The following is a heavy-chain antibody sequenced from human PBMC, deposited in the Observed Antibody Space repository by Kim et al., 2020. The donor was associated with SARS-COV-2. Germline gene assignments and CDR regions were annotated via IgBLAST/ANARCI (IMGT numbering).Heavy chain of an antibody. J-gene: IGHJ4*02. CDR1: GYSISSGYY. CDR2: IYHSGST. V-gene: IGHV4-38-2*02. CDR3: ARGGVAKTWELLRSRGDYYFDY. D-gene: IGHD1-26*01. Sequence: SETLSLTCTVSGYSISSGYYWGWIRQPPGKGLEWIGSIYHSGSTYYNPSLKSRVTISVDTSKNQFSLKLSSVTAADTAVYYCARGGVAKTWELLRSRGDYYFDYWGQGTLVTVSS.